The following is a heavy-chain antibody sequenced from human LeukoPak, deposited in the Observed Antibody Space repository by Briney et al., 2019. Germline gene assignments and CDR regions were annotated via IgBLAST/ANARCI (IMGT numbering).Heavy chain of an antibody. CDR1: GFTFSSYA. V-gene: IGHV3-23*01. Sequence: GRSLRLSCTASGFTFSSYAMSWVRQAPGKGLEWVSAISGSGGSTYYADSVKGRFTISRDNSKNTLYLQMNSLRAEDTAVYYYAKADSNYVSGNWFDPWGQGTLVTVSS. J-gene: IGHJ5*02. D-gene: IGHD4-11*01. CDR2: ISGSGGST. CDR3: AKADSNYVSGNWFDP.